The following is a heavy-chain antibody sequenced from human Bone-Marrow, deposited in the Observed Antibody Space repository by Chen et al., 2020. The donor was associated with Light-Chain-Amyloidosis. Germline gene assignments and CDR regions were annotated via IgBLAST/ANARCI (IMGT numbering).Heavy chain of an antibody. D-gene: IGHD5-18*01. V-gene: IGHV4-34*01. CDR2: INHSGST. CDR3: ARGADGYGYFDY. J-gene: IGHJ4*02. Sequence: QVQLQRWGAGLLKPSETLSLTFAVYDGSFSDYYWSWIRQPPGKGLEWIGEINHSGSTNYTPSLKSRVTISVDTSKNQFSLKLSSVTAADTAMYYCARGADGYGYFDYWGQGTLVTVSS. CDR1: DGSFSDYY.